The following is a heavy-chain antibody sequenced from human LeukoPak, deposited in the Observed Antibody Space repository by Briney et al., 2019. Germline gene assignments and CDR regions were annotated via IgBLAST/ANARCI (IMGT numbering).Heavy chain of an antibody. V-gene: IGHV3-7*01. D-gene: IGHD7-27*01. Sequence: PGGSLRLSCAASGFTFDDYGMSWVRQAPGKGLEWVANIKGDGSQMYYVDSVKGRFTISRDNAKSSLYLQMNSLRVEDTAVYYCAKDLNWENYWGQGTLVTVSS. CDR1: GFTFDDYG. CDR2: IKGDGSQM. J-gene: IGHJ4*02. CDR3: AKDLNWENY.